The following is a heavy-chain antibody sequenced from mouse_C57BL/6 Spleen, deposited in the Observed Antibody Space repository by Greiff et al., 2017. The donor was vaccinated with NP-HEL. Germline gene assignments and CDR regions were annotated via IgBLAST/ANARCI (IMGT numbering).Heavy chain of an antibody. Sequence: QVQLKESGSELRSPGSSVKLSCKDFDSEVFPIAYMSWVRQKPGHGFEWIGGILPSIGRTIYGEKFEDKATLDADTLSNTAYLELNSLTSEDSAIYYCARGRGKYRSSPAWFAYWGQGTLVTVSA. D-gene: IGHD1-1*01. J-gene: IGHJ3*01. CDR2: ILPSIGRT. CDR1: DSEVFPIAY. V-gene: IGHV15-2*01. CDR3: ARGRGKYRSSPAWFAY.